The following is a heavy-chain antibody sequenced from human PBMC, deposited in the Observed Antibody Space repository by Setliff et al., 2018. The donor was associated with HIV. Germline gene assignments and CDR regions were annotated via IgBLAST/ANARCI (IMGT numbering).Heavy chain of an antibody. Sequence: ASVKVSCKASGYTFPSYGISWVRQAPGQGLEWMGWISAYNGNTNYAQKFQGRVTMTTDTSTSTAYMELRSLRSDDTAVYYCARRTIDYYYMDVWGKGTTVTVSS. V-gene: IGHV1-18*01. J-gene: IGHJ6*03. CDR1: GYTFPSYG. CDR2: ISAYNGNT. CDR3: ARRTIDYYYMDV.